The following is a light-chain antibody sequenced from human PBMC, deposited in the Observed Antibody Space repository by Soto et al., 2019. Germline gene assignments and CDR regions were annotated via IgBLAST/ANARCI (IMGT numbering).Light chain of an antibody. Sequence: EIVMTQSPATLSVSPGERATLSCRASQSVSSNLGWYQQKPGQAPRLLIYGASTRATGIPARFSGSGSGTEFTLTISGLQSEDFAVYYCQQYNNWPRTFGQGTKVDI. J-gene: IGKJ1*01. V-gene: IGKV3-15*01. CDR3: QQYNNWPRT. CDR2: GAS. CDR1: QSVSSN.